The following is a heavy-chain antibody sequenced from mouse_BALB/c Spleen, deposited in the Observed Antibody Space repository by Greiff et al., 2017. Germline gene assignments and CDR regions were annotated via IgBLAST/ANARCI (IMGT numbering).Heavy chain of an antibody. D-gene: IGHD1-1*01. CDR3: ARGGDYSWFAY. V-gene: IGHV1-69*02. CDR2: IYPSDSYT. CDR1: GYTFTSYW. J-gene: IGHJ3*01. Sequence: QVQLQQPGAELVRPGASVKLSCKASGYTFTSYWINWVKQRPGQGLEWIGNIYPSDSYTNYNQKFKDKATLTVDKSSSTAYMQLSSPTSEDSAVYYCARGGDYSWFAYWGQGTLVTVSA.